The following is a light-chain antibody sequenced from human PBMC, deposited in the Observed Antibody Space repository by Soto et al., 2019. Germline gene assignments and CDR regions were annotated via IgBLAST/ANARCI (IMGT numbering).Light chain of an antibody. CDR3: MLYMGNGIWL. CDR1: SGSVSTSYY. J-gene: IGLJ2*01. CDR2: STN. V-gene: IGLV8-61*01. Sequence: QTVVTQEPSFSVSHGGTVTLTCGLSSGSVSTSYYPSWYQQTPGQPPRTLIYSTNTRSSGVPGRFSGSILGNKAALTITGAQADDESDYYFMLYMGNGIWLFGGGTKLTVL.